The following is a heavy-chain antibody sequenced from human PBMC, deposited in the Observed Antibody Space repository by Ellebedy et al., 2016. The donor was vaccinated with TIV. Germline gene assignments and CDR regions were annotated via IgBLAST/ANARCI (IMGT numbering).Heavy chain of an antibody. V-gene: IGHV3-11*01. D-gene: IGHD3-9*01. J-gene: IGHJ4*02. CDR1: GFTFSDFY. Sequence: GGSLRLSXEASGFTFSDFYMSWIRQAPGKGLEWVSYISSSGSTIYYADSVKGRFTISRDNAKNSLYLQMNSLRAEDTAVYYCARGDYDILTGYPLLGYWGQGTLVTVSS. CDR3: ARGDYDILTGYPLLGY. CDR2: ISSSGSTI.